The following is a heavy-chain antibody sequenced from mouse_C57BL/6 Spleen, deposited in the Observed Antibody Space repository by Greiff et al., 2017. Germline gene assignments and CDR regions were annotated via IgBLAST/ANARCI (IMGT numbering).Heavy chain of an antibody. CDR1: GYTFTSYW. Sequence: QVQLQQPGAELVKPGASVKMSCKASGYTFTSYWITWVKQRPGQGLEWIGDIYPGSGSTNYNEKFKSKATLTVDTSSSAAYMQLSCLTSEDSAVYYCAIAHDGYYREYFDYWGQGTTRTVSS. J-gene: IGHJ2*01. CDR2: IYPGSGST. CDR3: AIAHDGYYREYFDY. V-gene: IGHV1-55*01. D-gene: IGHD2-3*01.